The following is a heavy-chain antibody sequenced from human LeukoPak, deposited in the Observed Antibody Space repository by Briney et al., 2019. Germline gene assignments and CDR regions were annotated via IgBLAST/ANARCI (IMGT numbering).Heavy chain of an antibody. D-gene: IGHD1/OR15-1a*01. CDR1: GYTFSTSW. J-gene: IGHJ4*02. CDR2: IYAANSDDF. V-gene: IGHV5-51*01. Sequence: GESPKISCKGFGYTFSTSWIAWVRQMPGEGPEWMGIIYAANSDDFRYSPSFQGQVTMSVDTSIATAYLQWSSLEASDTSMYYCVRRPSRTGASFDCWAQGTLVSVSS. CDR3: VRRPSRTGASFDC.